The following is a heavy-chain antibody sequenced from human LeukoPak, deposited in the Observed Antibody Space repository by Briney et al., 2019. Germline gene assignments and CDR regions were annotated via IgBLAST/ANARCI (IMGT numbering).Heavy chain of an antibody. CDR2: INRDGSDK. Sequence: GGSLRLSCAASGFTFRSYWMSWAPQAPGKGLQGVANINRDGSDKFCVESVEGRFTISRDNFRNLLLLQMNRLRAEDTAVYFCARDPYYDSSGLYYYNGLDVWGQGTTVTVSS. D-gene: IGHD3-22*01. CDR1: GFTFRSYW. CDR3: ARDPYYDSSGLYYYNGLDV. J-gene: IGHJ6*02. V-gene: IGHV3-7*05.